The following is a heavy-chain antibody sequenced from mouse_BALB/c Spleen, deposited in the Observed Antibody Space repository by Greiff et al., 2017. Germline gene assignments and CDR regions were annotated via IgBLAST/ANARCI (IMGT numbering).Heavy chain of an antibody. J-gene: IGHJ2*01. D-gene: IGHD1-1*01. CDR2: ISSGSSTI. V-gene: IGHV5-17*02. CDR1: GFTFSSFG. Sequence: EGQLVESGGGLVQPGGSRKLSCAASGFTFSSFGMHWVRQAPEKGLEWVAYISSGSSTIYYADTVKGRFTISRDNPKNTLFLQMTSLRSEDTAMYYCARDYYGSSDYWGQGTTLTVSS. CDR3: ARDYYGSSDY.